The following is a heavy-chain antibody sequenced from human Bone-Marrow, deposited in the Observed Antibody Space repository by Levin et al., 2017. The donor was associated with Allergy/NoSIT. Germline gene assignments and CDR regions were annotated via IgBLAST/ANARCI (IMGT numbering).Heavy chain of an antibody. CDR2: INPNSGGT. CDR1: GYTFTGYY. D-gene: IGHD3-10*01. CDR3: ARDLRDYYGSGSYYGY. J-gene: IGHJ4*02. V-gene: IGHV1-2*06. Sequence: ASVKVSCKASGYTFTGYYMHWVRQAPGQGLEWMGRINPNSGGTNYAQKFQGRVTMTRDTSISTAYVELSRLRSDDTAVYYCARDLRDYYGSGSYYGYWGQGTLVTVSS.